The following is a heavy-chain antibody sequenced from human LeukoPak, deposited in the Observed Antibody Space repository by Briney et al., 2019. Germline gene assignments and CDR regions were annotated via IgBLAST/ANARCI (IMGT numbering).Heavy chain of an antibody. CDR2: IIPIFGTA. CDR1: GGTFSSYA. D-gene: IGHD3-22*01. CDR3: AGAMIAGLGWFDP. Sequence: SVKVSCKASGGTFSSYAISWVRQGPGQGLEWMGRIIPIFGTANYAQKFQGRVTITTDESTSTAYMELSSLRSEDTAVYYCAGAMIAGLGWFDPWGQGTLVTVSS. V-gene: IGHV1-69*05. J-gene: IGHJ5*02.